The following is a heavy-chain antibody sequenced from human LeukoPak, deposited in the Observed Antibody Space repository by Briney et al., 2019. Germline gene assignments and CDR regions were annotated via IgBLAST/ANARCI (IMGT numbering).Heavy chain of an antibody. Sequence: GGSLRLSCAASGFTFSSYGMHWVRQAPGKGLEWVAVISYDGSNKYYADSVKGRFTISRDNSKNTLYLQMNSLRAEDTAVYYCAKDQQTLMTVVTPAEYFDLWGRGTLVTVSS. CDR1: GFTFSSYG. D-gene: IGHD4-23*01. CDR3: AKDQQTLMTVVTPAEYFDL. CDR2: ISYDGSNK. V-gene: IGHV3-30*18. J-gene: IGHJ2*01.